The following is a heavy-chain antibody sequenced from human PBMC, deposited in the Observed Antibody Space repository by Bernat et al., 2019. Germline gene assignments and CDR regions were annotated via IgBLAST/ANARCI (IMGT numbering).Heavy chain of an antibody. D-gene: IGHD2-21*02. Sequence: QVQLAQPGAEVKKPGASVKVSCKASGYIFTDYFIQWVRQAPGQGLEWMGRINSDTGVTTYTQKFKGRVTMTRDTSISTAYMELSSLTSDDTAVYYCERDLASTAAWGFDDWGRGTQITVSS. J-gene: IGHJ4*02. CDR1: GYIFTDYF. V-gene: IGHV1-2*06. CDR2: INSDTGVT. CDR3: ERDLASTAAWGFDD.